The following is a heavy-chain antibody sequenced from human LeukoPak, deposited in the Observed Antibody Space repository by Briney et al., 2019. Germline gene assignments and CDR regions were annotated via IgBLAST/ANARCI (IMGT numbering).Heavy chain of an antibody. CDR3: ARGRYDFWSGYFYYFDY. CDR1: GFTFSSYS. J-gene: IGHJ4*02. Sequence: GGSLRLSCAASGFTFSSYSMNWVRQAPGKGLEWVSSISSSSSYIYYADSVKGRFTISRDNAKNSLYLQMNSLRAEDTAVYYCARGRYDFWSGYFYYFDYWGQGTLVTVSS. D-gene: IGHD3-3*01. CDR2: ISSSSSYI. V-gene: IGHV3-21*01.